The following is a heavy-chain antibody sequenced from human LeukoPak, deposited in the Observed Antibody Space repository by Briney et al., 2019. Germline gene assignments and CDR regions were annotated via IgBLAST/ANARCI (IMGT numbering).Heavy chain of an antibody. CDR3: ARAPGFYYDSSGYRQYYYYYMDV. Sequence: PSETLSLNCAVYGGPFSSYYWTCIRQAPGKGLEWSGEINHSGSTNYNPSLKSRVAISVDTSRDQFSLKLSSVTAADTAVYYCARAPGFYYDSSGYRQYYYYYMDVWGKGTTVTVSS. V-gene: IGHV4-34*01. CDR1: GGPFSSYY. D-gene: IGHD3-22*01. CDR2: INHSGST. J-gene: IGHJ6*03.